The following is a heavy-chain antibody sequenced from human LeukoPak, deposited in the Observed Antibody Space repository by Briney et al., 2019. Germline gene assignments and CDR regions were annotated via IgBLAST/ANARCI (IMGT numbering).Heavy chain of an antibody. CDR3: ARVRAYSSSWYAGYNWFDP. J-gene: IGHJ5*02. Sequence: SVKVSCKASGGTFSSYAISWVRRAPGQGLEWMGGIIPIFGTANYAQKFQGRVTITTDESTSTAYMELSSLRSEDTAVYYCARVRAYSSSWYAGYNWFDPWGQGTLVTVSS. V-gene: IGHV1-69*05. CDR2: IIPIFGTA. CDR1: GGTFSSYA. D-gene: IGHD6-13*01.